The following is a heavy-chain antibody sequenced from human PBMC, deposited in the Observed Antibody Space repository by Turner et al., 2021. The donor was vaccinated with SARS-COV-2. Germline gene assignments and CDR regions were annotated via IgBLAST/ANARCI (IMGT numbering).Heavy chain of an antibody. J-gene: IGHJ5*02. CDR2: ISGNGVYT. CDR1: GITFSRYA. CDR3: LSVDDPRLNSDWGWFDP. V-gene: IGHV3-23*01. D-gene: IGHD7-27*01. Sequence: EVQFLESGGGLVEPRGSLRISCGASGITFSRYAMGWVRRAPGKGLEYVSSISGNGVYTFYAGSVRGRFTIYRDNPKNTLYLEMNGLRPGDTAVYYCLSVDDPRLNSDWGWFDPWGQGTLVTVSS.